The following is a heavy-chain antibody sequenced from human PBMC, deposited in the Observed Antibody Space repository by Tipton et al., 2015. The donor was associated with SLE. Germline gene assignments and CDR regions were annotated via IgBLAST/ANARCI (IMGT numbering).Heavy chain of an antibody. J-gene: IGHJ4*02. CDR2: MYTSGNT. V-gene: IGHV4-4*07. D-gene: IGHD6-6*01. Sequence: TLSLTCTVSGGSIRNYYWSWIRQPAGKGLEWIGRMYTSGNTNYNPSLQSRVTMSVDTSKNQSSLKLRSVIAADTAVYYCARERYSSSSPVDYWGQGTLVTVSS. CDR3: ARERYSSSSPVDY. CDR1: GGSIRNYY.